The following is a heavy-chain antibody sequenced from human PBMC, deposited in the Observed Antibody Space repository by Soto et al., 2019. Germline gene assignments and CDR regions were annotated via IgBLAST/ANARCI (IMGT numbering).Heavy chain of an antibody. V-gene: IGHV3-48*02. D-gene: IGHD3-22*01. CDR1: GFTFSSYS. CDR3: ARDVGYYYDSSGYYRFDY. Sequence: GGSLRLSCAASGFTFSSYSMNWVRQAPGKGLEWVSYISRSSNTIYYTDSVKGRFTISRDNAKNSLYLQMNSLRDEDTAVYYCARDVGYYYDSSGYYRFDYWGQGTLVTSPQ. CDR2: ISRSSNTI. J-gene: IGHJ4*02.